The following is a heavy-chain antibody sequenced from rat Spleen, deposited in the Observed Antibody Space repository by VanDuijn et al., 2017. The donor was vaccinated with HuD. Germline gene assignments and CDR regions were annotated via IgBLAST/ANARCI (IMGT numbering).Heavy chain of an antibody. V-gene: IGHV5-27*01. CDR3: TTGTF. Sequence: EVHLVESGGDLVQPGRSLKVSCVVSGFTFSNYDMAWVRQAPKKGLEWVTYINSDGGGTYYRDSVKGRFTISRDDAKNTLYLQMDSLRSEDTATYYCTTGTFWGQGVMVTVSS. J-gene: IGHJ2*01. CDR1: GFTFSNYD. CDR2: INSDGGGT.